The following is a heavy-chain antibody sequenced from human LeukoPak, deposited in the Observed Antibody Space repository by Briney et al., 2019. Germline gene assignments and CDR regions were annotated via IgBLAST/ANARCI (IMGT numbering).Heavy chain of an antibody. V-gene: IGHV3-33*01. D-gene: IGHD2-2*01. J-gene: IGHJ6*02. Sequence: GGSLRLSCAASGFTFSSYGMHWVRQAPGERLEWVAVIWYDGSNKYYADSVKGRFTISRDNSKNTLYLQMNSLRAEDTAVYYCARDPPYCSSTSCYYYYGMDVWGQGTTVTVSS. CDR3: ARDPPYCSSTSCYYYYGMDV. CDR1: GFTFSSYG. CDR2: IWYDGSNK.